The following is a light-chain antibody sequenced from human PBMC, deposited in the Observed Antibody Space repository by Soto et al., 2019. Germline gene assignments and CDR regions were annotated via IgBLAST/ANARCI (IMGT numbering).Light chain of an antibody. J-gene: IGLJ1*01. CDR3: QEWDTSTEV. CDR1: KLGDKY. Sequence: SYELTQPPSVSVSPGHTASITCSGDKLGDKYASWYQQKPGQSPVLVIYQDTKRPSGIPERFSGSNSGNTATLTISGTQAMDEADYYCQEWDTSTEVFGTGTKVTVL. CDR2: QDT. V-gene: IGLV3-1*01.